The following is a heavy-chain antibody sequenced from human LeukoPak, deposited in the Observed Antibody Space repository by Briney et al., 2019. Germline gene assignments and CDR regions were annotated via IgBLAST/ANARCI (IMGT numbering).Heavy chain of an antibody. CDR2: IWYEGSNK. CDR3: AKDGPGKWGCGPYAFDL. CDR1: GFTFSRYG. Sequence: GGPLRLSCAASGFTFSRYGMHWLRHAPGKGLEWVADIWYEGSNKYYADSVKGRFTISRDNSKNALYLQMNSLRAEHAAGFFCAKDGPGKWGCGPYAFDLWGQGTMVTVSS. J-gene: IGHJ3*01. D-gene: IGHD1-26*01. V-gene: IGHV3-33*03.